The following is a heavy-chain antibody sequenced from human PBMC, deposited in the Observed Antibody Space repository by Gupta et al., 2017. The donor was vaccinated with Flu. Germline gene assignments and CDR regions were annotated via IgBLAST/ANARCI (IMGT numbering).Heavy chain of an antibody. V-gene: IGHV3-23*01. CDR2: ISGSGGST. J-gene: IGHJ4*02. D-gene: IGHD3-16*01. CDR1: GFTFRSYA. CDR3: AKDSSVGWGGY. Sequence: EVQLLESGGGLVQPGGSLRLSCAASGFTFRSYAMSWVRQAPGKGLEWVSAISGSGGSTYDADPVKGRFTISRDNAKNTLYLQMKSLRAEDTAVYYCAKDSSVGWGGYWGQGTLVTVYS.